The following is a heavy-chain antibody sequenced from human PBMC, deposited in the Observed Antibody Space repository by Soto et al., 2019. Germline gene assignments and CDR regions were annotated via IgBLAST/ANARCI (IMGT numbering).Heavy chain of an antibody. D-gene: IGHD2-15*01. Sequence: SVKVSCKASGGTFSSYAISWVRQAPGQGLEWMGGIIPIFGTANYAQKFQGRVTITADESTSTAYMELSSLRSEDTAVYYCASCGGSCYHHQWWFDPWGQGTLVTVS. V-gene: IGHV1-69*13. CDR2: IIPIFGTA. CDR1: GGTFSSYA. CDR3: ASCGGSCYHHQWWFDP. J-gene: IGHJ5*02.